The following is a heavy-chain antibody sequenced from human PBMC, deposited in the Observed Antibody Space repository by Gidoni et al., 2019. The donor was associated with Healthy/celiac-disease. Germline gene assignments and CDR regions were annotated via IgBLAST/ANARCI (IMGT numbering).Heavy chain of an antibody. Sequence: QVQLVQSGAEVKKPGASVKVSCKASGYTFTGYYMHWVRQAPGQGLEWMGWINPNSGGTNYAQKFQGRVTMTRDTSISTAYMELSRLRSDDTAVYYCARDGGSVYCSGGSCYLHWYFDLWGRGTLVTVSS. CDR1: GYTFTGYY. J-gene: IGHJ2*01. CDR2: INPNSGGT. CDR3: ARDGGSVYCSGGSCYLHWYFDL. D-gene: IGHD2-15*01. V-gene: IGHV1-2*02.